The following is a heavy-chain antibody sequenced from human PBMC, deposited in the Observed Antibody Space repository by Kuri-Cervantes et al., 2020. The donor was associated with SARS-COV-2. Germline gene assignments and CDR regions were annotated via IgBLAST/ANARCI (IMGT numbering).Heavy chain of an antibody. CDR2: IYSGGST. CDR3: ASVADSSGWYWYFDY. D-gene: IGHD6-19*01. CDR1: GYSFTSYW. Sequence: GGSLRLSCKGSGYSFTSYWIGWVRQAPGKGLEWVSVIYSGGSTYYADSVKGRFTISRDNSKNTLYLQMNSLRAEDTAVYYCASVADSSGWYWYFDYWGQGTLVTVSS. V-gene: IGHV3-66*01. J-gene: IGHJ4*02.